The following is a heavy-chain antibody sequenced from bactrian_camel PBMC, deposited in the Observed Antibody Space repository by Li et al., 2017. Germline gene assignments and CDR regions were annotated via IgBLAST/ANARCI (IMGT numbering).Heavy chain of an antibody. CDR3: AADHRGWYCDGGFGFSEYRY. J-gene: IGHJ4*01. Sequence: HVQLVESGGGSVQAGGSLTLSCAAGRYTYKRNCMGWFRQRPGKDREGVAVLWIGGATTTYADSVKGRFIITRDKAKDLVYLQMNGLQPEDTGVYYCAADHRGWYCDGGFGFSEYRYWGQGTQVTVS. CDR1: RYTYKRNC. D-gene: IGHD3*01. CDR2: LWIGGATT. V-gene: IGHV3S1*01.